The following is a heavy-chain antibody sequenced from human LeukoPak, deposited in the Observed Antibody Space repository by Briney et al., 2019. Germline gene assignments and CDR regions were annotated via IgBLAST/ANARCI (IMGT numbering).Heavy chain of an antibody. D-gene: IGHD3-22*01. Sequence: GASVKVSCKASGYTFTSYGIGWVRQAPGQGLEWMGWISAYNGNTNYAQKLQGRVTMTTDTSTSTAYMNLRSLRSDDTAVYYCAREVPYDSSNYYQPFDYWGQGTLITVSS. CDR2: ISAYNGNT. J-gene: IGHJ4*02. V-gene: IGHV1-18*01. CDR3: AREVPYDSSNYYQPFDY. CDR1: GYTFTSYG.